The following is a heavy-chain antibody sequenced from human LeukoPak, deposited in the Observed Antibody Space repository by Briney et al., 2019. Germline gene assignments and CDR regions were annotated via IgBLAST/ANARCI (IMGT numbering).Heavy chain of an antibody. J-gene: IGHJ5*02. CDR3: ARDRIVYDILTGYSFDKWFDP. CDR1: GGTFSSYA. V-gene: IGHV1-3*01. Sequence: ASVKVSCKASGGTFSSYAISWVRQAPGQRLEWMGWINGGNGNTKYSQKFQGRVTISRDTSASTAYMELSSLRSEDTAVYYCARDRIVYDILTGYSFDKWFDPWGQGTLVTVSS. D-gene: IGHD3-9*01. CDR2: INGGNGNT.